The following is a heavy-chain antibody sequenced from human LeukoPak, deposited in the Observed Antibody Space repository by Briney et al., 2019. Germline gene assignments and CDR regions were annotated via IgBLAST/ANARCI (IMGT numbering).Heavy chain of an antibody. V-gene: IGHV4-34*01. D-gene: IGHD5-24*01. J-gene: IGHJ6*02. CDR2: INHSGST. Sequence: SETLSLTCAVYGGSFSGYYWSWIRQPPGKGLEWIGEINHSGSTNYNPSLKSRVTISVDTSKNQFSLKLSSVTAADTAVYYCARDRPQDGYGMDVWGQGTTVTVSS. CDR3: ARDRPQDGYGMDV. CDR1: GGSFSGYY.